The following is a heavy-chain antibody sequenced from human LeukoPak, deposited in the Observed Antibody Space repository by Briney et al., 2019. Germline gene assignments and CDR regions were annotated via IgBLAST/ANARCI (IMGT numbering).Heavy chain of an antibody. J-gene: IGHJ6*03. CDR3: AREQLGPYYYYMDV. V-gene: IGHV3-53*01. CDR2: TYSGGST. Sequence: GGSLRLSCAASGFTVSSNYMSWVRQAPGKGLEWVSVTYSGGSTYYADSVKGRFTISRDNSKNTLYLQMNSLRAEDTAVYYCAREQLGPYYYYMDVWGKGTTVTVSS. CDR1: GFTVSSNY. D-gene: IGHD6-13*01.